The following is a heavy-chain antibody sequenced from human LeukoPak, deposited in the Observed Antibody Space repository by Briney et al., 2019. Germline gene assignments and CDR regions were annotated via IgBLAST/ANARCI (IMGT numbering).Heavy chain of an antibody. Sequence: PSETLSLTCTVSGGSISSYYWSWIRQPPGKGLEWIGYIYYSGSTNYNPSLKSRVTISVDTSKNQFSLKLSSVTAADTAVYYCARARRAAAGDFDYWGQGTLVTVSS. J-gene: IGHJ4*02. CDR3: ARARRAAAGDFDY. CDR2: IYYSGST. V-gene: IGHV4-59*01. D-gene: IGHD6-13*01. CDR1: GGSISSYY.